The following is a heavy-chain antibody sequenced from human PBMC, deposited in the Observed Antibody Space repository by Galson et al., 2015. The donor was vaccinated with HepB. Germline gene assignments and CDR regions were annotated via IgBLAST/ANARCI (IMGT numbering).Heavy chain of an antibody. CDR2: ISGNGVNT. V-gene: IGHV3-23*01. J-gene: IGHJ4*02. Sequence: SLRLSCAPSGFTFSSFAMRWVRQAPGKGLEWVSAISGNGVNTYYADSVKGRFTISRDNSKNTLYLQMNSLRADDTAIYYCAKDLGAGGGSCFDYWGQGALVTVSS. CDR3: AKDLGAGGGSCFDY. CDR1: GFTFSSFA. D-gene: IGHD2-15*01.